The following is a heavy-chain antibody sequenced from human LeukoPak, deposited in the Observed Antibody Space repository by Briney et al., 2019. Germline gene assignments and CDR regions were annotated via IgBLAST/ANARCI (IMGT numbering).Heavy chain of an antibody. V-gene: IGHV4-61*01. Sequence: SETLSLTCTVSGGSISSRTYYWSWIRQPPGKGLEWIGYIYYSGSTNYNPSLKSRVTISVDTSKNQFSLKLSSVTAADTAMYYCARVSGYDWESFYDYWGQGSLVTVSS. CDR1: GGSISSRTYY. CDR2: IYYSGST. CDR3: ARVSGYDWESFYDY. J-gene: IGHJ4*02. D-gene: IGHD5-12*01.